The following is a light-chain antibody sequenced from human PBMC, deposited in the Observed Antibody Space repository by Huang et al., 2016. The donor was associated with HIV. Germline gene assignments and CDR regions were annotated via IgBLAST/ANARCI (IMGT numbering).Light chain of an antibody. J-gene: IGKJ4*01. CDR2: AAS. V-gene: IGKV1-39*01. Sequence: DIQMTQSPSSLSASVGDRVTITCRASQSISTFLNWYQQRPGTAPKLLIHAASRLQSGVPSRFSGTGSGTHFTLTISSPQPEDFATYYCQQSSSAPLTFGGGTKVEIK. CDR3: QQSSSAPLT. CDR1: QSISTF.